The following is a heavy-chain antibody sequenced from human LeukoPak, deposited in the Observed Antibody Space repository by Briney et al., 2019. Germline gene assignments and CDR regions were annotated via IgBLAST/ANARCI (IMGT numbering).Heavy chain of an antibody. D-gene: IGHD3-22*01. CDR2: IYSGGST. CDR1: GFTVSSNY. CDR3: ASRKLDSSGYYY. V-gene: IGHV3-66*02. Sequence: GGSLRLSCAASGFTVSSNYMSWVRQAPGKGLEWVSVIYSGGSTYYADSVKGRFTISRDKSKNTLYLQMNSLRAEDTAVYYCASRKLDSSGYYYWGQGTLVTVSS. J-gene: IGHJ4*02.